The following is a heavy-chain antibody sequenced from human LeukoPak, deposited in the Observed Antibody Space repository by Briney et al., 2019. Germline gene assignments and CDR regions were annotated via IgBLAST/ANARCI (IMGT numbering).Heavy chain of an antibody. CDR1: GGSISSSSYY. D-gene: IGHD1-26*01. CDR2: IYYSGST. J-gene: IGHJ3*02. Sequence: PLETLSLTCTVSGGSISSSSYYWGWIRQPPGKGLEWIGSIYYSGSTYYNPSLKSRVTISVDTSKNQFSLKLSSVTAADTAVYCCARAWISGTLADAFDIWGQGTMVTVSS. V-gene: IGHV4-39*07. CDR3: ARAWISGTLADAFDI.